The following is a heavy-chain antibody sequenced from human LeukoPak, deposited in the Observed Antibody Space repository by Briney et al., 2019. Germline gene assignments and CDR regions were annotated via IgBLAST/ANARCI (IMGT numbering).Heavy chain of an antibody. J-gene: IGHJ4*01. CDR2: INQDESAK. D-gene: IGHD5-24*01. V-gene: IGHV3-7*01. CDR1: GFTFSRYW. Sequence: GGSLRLSCAASGFTFSRYWTSWVRQAPGKGLEWVASINQDESAKRYVDSVKGRFTISRDNTKNSLFLQMNSLRAEDAAFYYCAKLLRDVTIYDFWGHGTLVTVSS. CDR3: AKLLRDVTIYDF.